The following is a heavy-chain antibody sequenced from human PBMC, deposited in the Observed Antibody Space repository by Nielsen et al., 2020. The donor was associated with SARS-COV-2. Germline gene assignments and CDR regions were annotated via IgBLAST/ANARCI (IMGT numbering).Heavy chain of an antibody. J-gene: IGHJ6*02. V-gene: IGHV1-3*04. CDR2: INSDSGNT. CDR3: AREVYCSSTSCYNYYYYGMDV. D-gene: IGHD2-2*02. CDR1: GYTFTAYA. Sequence: ASVKVSCKASGYTFTAYAIHWVRQDPGQRLEWMGWINSDSGNTKYSQKFRGRVTITRDTSTSTAYMELRSLRSDDTAVYYCAREVYCSSTSCYNYYYYGMDVWGQGTTVTVSS.